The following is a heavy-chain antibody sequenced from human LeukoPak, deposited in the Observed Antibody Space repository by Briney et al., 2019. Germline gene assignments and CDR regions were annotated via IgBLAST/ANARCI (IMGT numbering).Heavy chain of an antibody. J-gene: IGHJ4*02. CDR2: ITPNSGGT. D-gene: IGHD2-15*01. CDR1: GFTFTDYY. V-gene: IGHV1-2*02. Sequence: ASVKVSCKASGFTFTDYYMVWVRQAPGQGLEWMGWITPNSGGTNYAQKFQGRVTMTRDTSISTAYMELSRLRSDDTALYYCARGDIRFDYWGQGTLVTVSS. CDR3: ARGDIRFDY.